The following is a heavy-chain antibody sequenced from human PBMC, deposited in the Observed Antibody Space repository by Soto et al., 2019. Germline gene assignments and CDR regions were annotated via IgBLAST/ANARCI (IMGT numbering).Heavy chain of an antibody. J-gene: IGHJ4*02. Sequence: QITLKESGPTLVRPTQTLTLTCTFSGFSLSTTVVAVAWLRQPPGEALEWLALLYWDDDKRYNSSLKSRLTHTKDTSSDQVVLAMTHMNPMDAATYFCAHSQRGPRDWWGPGILVTVSS. CDR3: AHSQRGPRDW. D-gene: IGHD3-9*01. CDR1: GFSLSTTVVA. CDR2: LYWDDDK. V-gene: IGHV2-5*02.